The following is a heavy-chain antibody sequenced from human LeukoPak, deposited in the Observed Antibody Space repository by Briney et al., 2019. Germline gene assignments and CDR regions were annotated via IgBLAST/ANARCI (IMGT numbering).Heavy chain of an antibody. D-gene: IGHD3-10*01. CDR1: GGSFSGYH. V-gene: IGHV4-34*01. Sequence: SETLSLTCAVYGGSFSGYHWSWIRQSPGKGLEWIGEINHSASNSGSTNYNPSLKSRVTISVDTSKNQFSLKLSSVTAADTAVYYCAMESHGITMVRGDGWFDPWGQGTLVTVSS. CDR2: INHSASNSGST. CDR3: AMESHGITMVRGDGWFDP. J-gene: IGHJ5*02.